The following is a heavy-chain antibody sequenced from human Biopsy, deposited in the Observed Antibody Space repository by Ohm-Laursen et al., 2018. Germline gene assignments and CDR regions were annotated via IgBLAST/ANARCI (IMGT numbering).Heavy chain of an antibody. CDR1: GASVKTSGYF. J-gene: IGHJ2*01. D-gene: IGHD3-9*01. CDR3: VREPKTGTAEAWYFDL. V-gene: IGHV4-31*03. Sequence: SQTLSLTSSVSGASVKTSGYFWAWIRQRPGKGLEWIGYISYNERTHYNPSLMSRLAISFDTSNNLIYLQLMSVSVADTAVYYCVREPKTGTAEAWYFDLWGRGSPVTVPS. CDR2: ISYNERT.